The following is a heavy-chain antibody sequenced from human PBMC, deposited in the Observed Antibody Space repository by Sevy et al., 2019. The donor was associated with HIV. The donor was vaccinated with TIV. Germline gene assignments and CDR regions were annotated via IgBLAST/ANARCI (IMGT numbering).Heavy chain of an antibody. CDR3: ARDSRYCSSIDSRGDAFDI. CDR1: GFTFSTHW. V-gene: IGHV3-7*01. D-gene: IGHD2-2*01. J-gene: IGHJ3*02. Sequence: GGSLRLSCAASGFTFSTHWMSWVRQAPGKGLEWVGNINQDGSEKHYVDSVRGRFTISRDNAKNSLFLQMHSLRAEDTAVYYCARDSRYCSSIDSRGDAFDIWGQGTLVTVSS. CDR2: INQDGSEK.